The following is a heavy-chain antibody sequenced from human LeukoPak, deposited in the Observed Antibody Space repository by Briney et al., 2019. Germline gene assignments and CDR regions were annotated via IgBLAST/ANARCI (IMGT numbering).Heavy chain of an antibody. CDR1: GFTVSSNY. Sequence: GGSLRLSCAASGFTVSSNYMSWVRQAPGKGLEWVSVIYSGGSTYYADSVKGRFTISRDNSKNTLYLQMNSLRAEDTAVYYCARDTPPASGYSYGPHYYGMGVWGQGTTVTVSS. CDR2: IYSGGST. D-gene: IGHD5-18*01. CDR3: ARDTPPASGYSYGPHYYGMGV. V-gene: IGHV3-53*01. J-gene: IGHJ6*02.